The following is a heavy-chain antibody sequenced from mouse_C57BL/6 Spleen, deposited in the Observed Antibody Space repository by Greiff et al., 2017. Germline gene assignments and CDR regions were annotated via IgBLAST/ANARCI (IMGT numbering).Heavy chain of an antibody. V-gene: IGHV1-64*01. CDR3: AREYYGSRFAY. CDR1: GYTFTSYW. J-gene: IGHJ3*01. Sequence: VQLQQPGAELVKPGASVKLSCKASGYTFTSYWMHWVKQRPGQGLEWIGMIHPNSGSTNYNEKFKSKATLTVDKSSSTAYMQLSSLTSEDSAVYYCAREYYGSRFAYWGQGTLVTVSA. CDR2: IHPNSGST. D-gene: IGHD1-1*01.